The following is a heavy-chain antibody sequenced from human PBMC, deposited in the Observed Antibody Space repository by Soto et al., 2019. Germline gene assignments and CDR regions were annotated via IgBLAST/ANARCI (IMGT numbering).Heavy chain of an antibody. D-gene: IGHD4-17*01. CDR2: IIPILGIA. Sequence: QVQLVQSGAEVKKPGSSVKVSCKASGGTFSSYTISWVRQAPGQGLEWMGRIIPILGIANYAQKFQGRVTITADKSTSTAYMELSSLRSEDTAVYYCARDLMDGDYGSFDYWGQGTLVTVSS. CDR3: ARDLMDGDYGSFDY. CDR1: GGTFSSYT. J-gene: IGHJ4*02. V-gene: IGHV1-69*08.